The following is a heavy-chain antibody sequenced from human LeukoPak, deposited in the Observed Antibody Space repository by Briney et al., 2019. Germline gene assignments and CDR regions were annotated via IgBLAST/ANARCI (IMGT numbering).Heavy chain of an antibody. J-gene: IGHJ4*02. D-gene: IGHD2-2*01. V-gene: IGHV3-21*01. CDR2: ISSSSSYI. Sequence: GGSLRLSCAASGFTFSGYSMNWVRQAPGKGLEWVSSISSSSSYIYYADSVKGRFTISRDNAKNSLYLQMNSLRAEDTAVYYCARVRDSSTSCSDYWGQGTLVTVSS. CDR3: ARVRDSSTSCSDY. CDR1: GFTFSGYS.